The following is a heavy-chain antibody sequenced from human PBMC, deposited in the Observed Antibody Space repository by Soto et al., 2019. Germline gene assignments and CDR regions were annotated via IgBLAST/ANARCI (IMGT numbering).Heavy chain of an antibody. D-gene: IGHD6-13*01. V-gene: IGHV4-39*01. CDR3: VRPDSSSWAAPFAA. CDR1: GASITSGNYY. J-gene: IGHJ5*02. Sequence: SETLSLTCTVSGASITSGNYYWGWIRQPPGKGLQWIGSSSYTGDTYFNPSVRSRVTISFDTSKNQSSLRLTSVTASDTAVYYCVRPDSSSWAAPFAAWGQGTLVTVAS. CDR2: SSYTGDT.